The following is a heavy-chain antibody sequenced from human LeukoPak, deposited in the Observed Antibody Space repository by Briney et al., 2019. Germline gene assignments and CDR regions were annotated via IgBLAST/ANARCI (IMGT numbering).Heavy chain of an antibody. CDR2: ISGSGGST. CDR3: AKAGACSPLYYFDC. Sequence: SGGSLRLSCAASGFTFSSYAMSWVRQAPGKGMEWVSAISGSGGSTYYADSVKGRLTISRDNSKNSLYLQMNSLRAEDTAVYDCAKAGACSPLYYFDCWRQGTLVTVSS. J-gene: IGHJ4*02. V-gene: IGHV3-23*01. CDR1: GFTFSSYA. D-gene: IGHD2-15*01.